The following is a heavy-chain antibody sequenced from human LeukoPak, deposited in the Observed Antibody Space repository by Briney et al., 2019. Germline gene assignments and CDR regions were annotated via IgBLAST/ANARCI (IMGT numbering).Heavy chain of an antibody. CDR1: GFPFSSYW. D-gene: IGHD4-23*01. Sequence: GGSLRLSCVASGFPFSSYWMTWVRQAPGKGLEWVGRIKTKNDGETTDYAAPVKGRFIISRDDSKNTLYLQMNSLKTEDTAVYFCTRDDSGGYGNWGQGTLVTVSS. CDR3: TRDDSGGYGN. CDR2: IKTKNDGETT. J-gene: IGHJ4*02. V-gene: IGHV3-15*01.